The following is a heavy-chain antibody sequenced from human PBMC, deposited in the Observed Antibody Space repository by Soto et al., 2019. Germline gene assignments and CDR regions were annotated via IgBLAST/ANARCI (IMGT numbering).Heavy chain of an antibody. J-gene: IGHJ4*02. V-gene: IGHV3-23*01. CDR1: GFTFSSYA. D-gene: IGHD6-6*01. CDR3: AKDRKRYSSSSGLHDY. Sequence: PGESLKISCAASGFTFSSYAMSWVRQAPGKGLEWVSAISGSGGSTYYADSVKGRFTISRDNSKNTLYLQMNSLRAEDTAVYYCAKDRKRYSSSSGLHDYWGQGTLVTVSS. CDR2: ISGSGGST.